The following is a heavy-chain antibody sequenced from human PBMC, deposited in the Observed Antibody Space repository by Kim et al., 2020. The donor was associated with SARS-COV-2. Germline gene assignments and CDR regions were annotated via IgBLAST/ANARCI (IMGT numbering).Heavy chain of an antibody. CDR3: ATWIPVPTGRVPY. V-gene: IGHV1-2*02. CDR2: INCKTGVT. Sequence: DSVKVSCKASGYTFSDYHIHWVRQAPGQGLEWMAWINCKTGVTEYAQMFQGRITVTRDTSISTAYMDVSGLMSDDTAVYYCATWIPVPTGRVPYWGQGTLVTVSS. J-gene: IGHJ4*02. D-gene: IGHD2-2*03. CDR1: GYTFSDYH.